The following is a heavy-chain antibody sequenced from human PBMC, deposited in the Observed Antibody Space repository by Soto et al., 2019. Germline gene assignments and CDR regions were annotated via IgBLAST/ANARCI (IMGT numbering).Heavy chain of an antibody. CDR2: ISSSSSYT. V-gene: IGHV3-11*05. Sequence: GGSMRLSCAASGFTFSDYYMSWIRQAPGKGLEWVSYISSSSSYTNYADSVKGRFTISRDNAKNSLYLQMNSLRAEDTAVYYCAIASGLVGAFDIWGQGTMVTVSS. CDR3: AIASGLVGAFDI. CDR1: GFTFSDYY. J-gene: IGHJ3*02. D-gene: IGHD2-15*01.